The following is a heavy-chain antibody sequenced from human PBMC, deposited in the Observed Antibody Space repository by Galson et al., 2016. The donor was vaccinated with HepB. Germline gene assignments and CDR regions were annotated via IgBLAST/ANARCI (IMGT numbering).Heavy chain of an antibody. CDR1: GFTVSNYD. D-gene: IGHD2-8*02. CDR2: IFYGGTT. CDR3: ARTSYRECTGTRCVNFRYYYYYMDV. J-gene: IGHJ6*03. V-gene: IGHV3-53*01. Sequence: SLRLSCAASGFTVSNYDMSWVRQAPGKGLEWVSVIFYGGTTYYADSVEGRFTISRDDSMNTLYLQVNSLTAEDTAVYFCARTSYRECTGTRCVNFRYYYYYMDVWGKGTTVTVSS.